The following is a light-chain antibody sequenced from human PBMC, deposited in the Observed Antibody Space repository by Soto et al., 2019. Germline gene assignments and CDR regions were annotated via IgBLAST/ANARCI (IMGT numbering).Light chain of an antibody. V-gene: IGLV2-14*01. CDR3: ASYTTSSTYV. J-gene: IGLJ1*01. Sequence: QSVLTQPASVSGSPGQSIAISCPGTSSDVGGYSYVSWYQQQPGKAPKLVISDVSNRPSGVSDRFSGSKSGSTASLTISGLQTEDEADYYCASYTTSSTYVFGTGTKVTV. CDR1: SSDVGGYSY. CDR2: DVS.